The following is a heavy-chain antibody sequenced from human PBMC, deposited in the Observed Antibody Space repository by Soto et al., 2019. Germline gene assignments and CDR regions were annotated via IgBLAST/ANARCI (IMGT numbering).Heavy chain of an antibody. Sequence: QLQLQESGSGLVKPSQTLSLTCAVSGGSISSGTYSWSWIRQPPGKGLEWIGYIYYSGNTYYNPSCGSLVTISVDRSKNQFSLKLSSLTAADTAVFYCARESGSDRYSTYNWFDPWGQGTLVTVSS. CDR1: GGSISSGTYS. CDR3: ARESGSDRYSTYNWFDP. J-gene: IGHJ5*02. D-gene: IGHD3-16*02. CDR2: IYYSGNT. V-gene: IGHV4-30-2*01.